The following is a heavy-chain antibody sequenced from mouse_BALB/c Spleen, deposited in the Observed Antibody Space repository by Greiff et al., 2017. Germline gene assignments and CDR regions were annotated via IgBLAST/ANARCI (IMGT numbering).Heavy chain of an antibody. CDR2: TDPETGGT. CDR1: GYTFTDYE. D-gene: IGHD2-12*01. CDR3: TGNDYYAMDY. Sequence: QVQLKESGAELVRPGASVTLSCKASGYTFTDYEMHWVKQTPVHGLEWIGATDPETGGTAYNQKFKGKATLTADKSSSTAYMELRSLTSEDSAVYYCTGNDYYAMDYWGQGTSVTVSS. V-gene: IGHV1-15*01. J-gene: IGHJ4*01.